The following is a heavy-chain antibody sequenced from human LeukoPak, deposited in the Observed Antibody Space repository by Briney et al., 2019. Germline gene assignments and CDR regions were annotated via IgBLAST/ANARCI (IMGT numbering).Heavy chain of an antibody. CDR3: ARDRGRGSGLN. CDR1: GGSFNGYY. Sequence: ASETLSLTCAVYGGSFNGYYWSWIRQPPGKGLEWIGEINHSGSTNYSPSLKSRVTLSVDTSKNQFSLRLSSVTAADTAVYYCARDRGRGSGLNWGQGTLVTVSS. J-gene: IGHJ4*02. V-gene: IGHV4-34*01. CDR2: INHSGST. D-gene: IGHD6-19*01.